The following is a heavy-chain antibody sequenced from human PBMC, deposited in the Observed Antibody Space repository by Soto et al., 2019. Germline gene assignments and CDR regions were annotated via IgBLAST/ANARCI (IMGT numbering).Heavy chain of an antibody. V-gene: IGHV1-69*06. CDR1: GGTSSSYA. Sequence: SVKLSGKASGGTSSSYAISWVRQAPGQGLEWMGGIIPIFGTANYAQKFQGRVTITADKSTSTAYMELSSLRSEDTAVYYCARDFGYYDSSGNMDVWGQGTTVTVSS. D-gene: IGHD3-22*01. J-gene: IGHJ6*02. CDR2: IIPIFGTA. CDR3: ARDFGYYDSSGNMDV.